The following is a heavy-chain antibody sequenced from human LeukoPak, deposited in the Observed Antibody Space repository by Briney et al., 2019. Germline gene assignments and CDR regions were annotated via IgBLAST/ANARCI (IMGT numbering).Heavy chain of an antibody. CDR1: GGSISNDMYC. V-gene: IGHV4-30-2*01. Sequence: SETLSLTCTVSGGSISNDMYCGSWIRQPRGKGLGWIGYIFYTGSTYYNPSLNSRATISVDTSTRQFSLKLTSVTAADTAVSYCASQVDQVMDDASDVSGHGKTVTASS. CDR2: IFYTGST. CDR3: ASQVDQVMDDASDV. D-gene: IGHD2-8*01. J-gene: IGHJ3*01.